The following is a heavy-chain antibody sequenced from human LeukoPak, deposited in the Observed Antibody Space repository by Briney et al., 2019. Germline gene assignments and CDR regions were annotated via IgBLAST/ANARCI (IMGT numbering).Heavy chain of an antibody. CDR2: IYYSGST. Sequence: SETLSLTCTVSGGSISGSSYYWGWIRQPPGKGLEWVWSIYYSGSTYYNPSLKSRVTTSVDTSKNQFSLKLSSVTAADTAVYYCAKYYNILTGYYIRGYFDYWGQGTLVTVSS. D-gene: IGHD3-9*01. CDR3: AKYYNILTGYYIRGYFDY. CDR1: GGSISGSSYY. J-gene: IGHJ4*02. V-gene: IGHV4-39*07.